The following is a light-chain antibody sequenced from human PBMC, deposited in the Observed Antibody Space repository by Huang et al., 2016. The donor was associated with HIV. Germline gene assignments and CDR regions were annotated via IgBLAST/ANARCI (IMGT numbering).Light chain of an antibody. CDR2: AAS. J-gene: IGKJ1*01. CDR1: QGISNY. V-gene: IGKV1-27*01. CDR3: QKYNTAPRT. Sequence: DIQMTQSPSSLSASVGDRVTITCRASQGISNYLAWYQLKPGKAPKLLIYAASTLQSGVPSRFGGSGSGTDFTLTINSLQPEDVATYYCQKYNTAPRTFGQGTKVEIK.